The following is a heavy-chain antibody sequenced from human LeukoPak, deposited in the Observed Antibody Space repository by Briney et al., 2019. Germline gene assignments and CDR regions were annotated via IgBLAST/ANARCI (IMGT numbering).Heavy chain of an antibody. CDR3: ARGYLPYSSGWYYFDY. CDR1: GYTFTSYG. V-gene: IGHV1-18*01. J-gene: IGHJ4*02. D-gene: IGHD6-19*01. CDR2: ISAYNGNT. Sequence: ASVKVSCKASGYTFTSYGISWVRQAPGQELEWMGWISAYNGNTNYAQKLQGRVTMTTDTSTSTAYMELRSLRSDDTAVYYCARGYLPYSSGWYYFDYWGQGTLVTVSS.